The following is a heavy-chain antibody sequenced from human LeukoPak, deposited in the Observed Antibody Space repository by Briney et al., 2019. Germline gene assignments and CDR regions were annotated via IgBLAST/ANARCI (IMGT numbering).Heavy chain of an antibody. CDR1: GFSFSSHW. D-gene: IGHD1-1*01. CDR2: IDRDGRTT. J-gene: IGHJ4*02. CDR3: ARDGHGANLDEFDS. V-gene: IGHV3-74*01. Sequence: GGSLRLSCAASGFSFSSHWMHWVRQAPGKGLVWVSRIDRDGRTTNYADSAKGRFTISRDNAKNTLYLQMNSLRVDDTAVYFCARDGHGANLDEFDSWGQGTLVTVPS.